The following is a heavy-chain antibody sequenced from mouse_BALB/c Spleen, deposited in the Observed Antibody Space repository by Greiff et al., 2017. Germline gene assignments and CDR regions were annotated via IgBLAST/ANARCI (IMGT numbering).Heavy chain of an antibody. CDR2: IDPENGNT. Sequence: VQLQQSGAELVRPGALVKLSCKASGFTIKDYYMHWVKQRPEQGLEWIGWIDPENGNTIYDPKFQGKASITADTSSNTAYLQLSSLTSEDTAVYYCARGYGSGAMDYWGQGTSVTVSS. V-gene: IGHV14-1*02. CDR1: GFTIKDYY. CDR3: ARGYGSGAMDY. J-gene: IGHJ4*01. D-gene: IGHD1-1*01.